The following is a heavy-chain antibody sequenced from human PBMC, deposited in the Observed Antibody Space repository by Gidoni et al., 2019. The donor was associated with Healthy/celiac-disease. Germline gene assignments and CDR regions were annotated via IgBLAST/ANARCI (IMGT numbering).Heavy chain of an antibody. D-gene: IGHD3-3*01. CDR1: GGSISSYY. Sequence: QVQLQESGPGLVKPSETLSLTCTVSGGSISSYYWSWLRQPPGKGLEWIGYIYYSGSTNYNPSLKSRVTISVDTSKNQFSLKLSSVTAADTAVYYCARARADYDFWSGYYVPSYYYYYGMDVWGQGTTVTVSS. V-gene: IGHV4-59*01. CDR2: IYYSGST. CDR3: ARARADYDFWSGYYVPSYYYYYGMDV. J-gene: IGHJ6*02.